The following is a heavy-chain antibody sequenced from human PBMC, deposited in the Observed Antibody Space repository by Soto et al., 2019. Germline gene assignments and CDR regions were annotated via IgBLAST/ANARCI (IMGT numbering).Heavy chain of an antibody. CDR3: AKDSKGNYLHYVDP. V-gene: IGHV3-23*01. CDR2: IDTTGGST. D-gene: IGHD4-17*01. J-gene: IGHJ5*02. CDR1: GFTLSNFA. Sequence: GGSLRLSCEASGFTLSNFALSWVRLAPGKGLKWVSSIDTTGGSTYYADSVKGRFTISRDNSRNTLYLQMSSLRADDTAVYYCAKDSKGNYLHYVDPWGQGTLVTVSS.